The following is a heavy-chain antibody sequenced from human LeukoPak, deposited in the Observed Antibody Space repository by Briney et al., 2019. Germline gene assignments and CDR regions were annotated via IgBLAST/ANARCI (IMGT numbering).Heavy chain of an antibody. CDR1: GYTLTELS. J-gene: IGHJ3*02. V-gene: IGHV1-24*01. CDR3: ATALLTGSADAFDI. D-gene: IGHD3-9*01. Sequence: ASVKVSCKVPGYTLTELSMHWVRQAPGKGLEWMGGFDPEDGETIYAQKFQGRVTMTEDTSTDTAYMELSSPRPEDTAVYYCATALLTGSADAFDIWGQGTMVTVPS. CDR2: FDPEDGET.